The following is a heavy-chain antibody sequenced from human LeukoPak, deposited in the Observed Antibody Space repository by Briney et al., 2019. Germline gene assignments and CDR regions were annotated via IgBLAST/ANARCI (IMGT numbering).Heavy chain of an antibody. CDR1: GSSISSSSYY. J-gene: IGHJ4*02. D-gene: IGHD6-13*01. V-gene: IGHV4-39*01. Sequence: SETLSLTCTVSGSSISSSSYYWGWIRQPPGKGLEWIGSIYYSGSTYYNPSLKSRVTISVDTSKNQFSLKLSSVTAADTAVYYCARQWYSSSWYTSIGYFDYWGQGTLVTVSS. CDR2: IYYSGST. CDR3: ARQWYSSSWYTSIGYFDY.